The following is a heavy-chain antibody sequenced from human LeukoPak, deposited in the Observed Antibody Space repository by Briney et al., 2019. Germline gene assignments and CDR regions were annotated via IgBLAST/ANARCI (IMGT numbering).Heavy chain of an antibody. CDR3: ARDLSPAYYDSSGYARVDY. D-gene: IGHD3-22*01. J-gene: IGHJ4*02. Sequence: PSETLSLTCTVSGGSISSYYWSWIRQPAGKGLEWIGRIYTSGSTNYNPSLKSRVTISVDTSKNQFSLKLSSVTAADTAVYYCARDLSPAYYDSSGYARVDYWGQGTLVTVSS. CDR2: IYTSGST. V-gene: IGHV4-4*07. CDR1: GGSISSYY.